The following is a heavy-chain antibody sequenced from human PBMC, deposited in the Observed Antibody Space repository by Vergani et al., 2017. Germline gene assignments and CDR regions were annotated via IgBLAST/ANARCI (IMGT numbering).Heavy chain of an antibody. CDR3: ARDLMYSGSWSVGMDV. Sequence: QVQLQESGPGLVKPSQTLSLTCTVSGGSISSGDYYWSWIRQPPGKGLEWIGYIYYSGSTYYNPSLKSRVTISVDTSKNQFSLKLSSVTAADTAVYYCARDLMYSGSWSVGMDVWGQGTTVTVSS. CDR2: IYYSGST. CDR1: GGSISSGDYY. D-gene: IGHD6-13*01. J-gene: IGHJ6*02. V-gene: IGHV4-30-4*08.